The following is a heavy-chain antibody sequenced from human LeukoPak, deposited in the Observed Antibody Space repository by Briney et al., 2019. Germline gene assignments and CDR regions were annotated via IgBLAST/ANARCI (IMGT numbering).Heavy chain of an antibody. V-gene: IGHV3-74*01. J-gene: IGHJ4*02. CDR2: INSDGSST. Sequence: GGSLRLSCAASGFTFSSYWMHWVRQAPGEGLVWVSRINSDGSSTSYADSVKGRFTISRDDSKNTLYLQMNSLKTEDTAVYYCTTDPLFVNWNDVGDYWGQGTLVTVSS. D-gene: IGHD1-1*01. CDR1: GFTFSSYW. CDR3: TTDPLFVNWNDVGDY.